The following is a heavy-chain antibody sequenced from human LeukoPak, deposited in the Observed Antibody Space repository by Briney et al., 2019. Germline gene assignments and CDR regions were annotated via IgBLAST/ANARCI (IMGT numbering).Heavy chain of an antibody. Sequence: ASVKVSCKASGYTFTGYYMHWVRQAPGQGLEWMGWINPNSGGTNYAQKFQGRVTMTRDTSISTAYMELSRLRSDDTAVYYCARDPWNGSGSYYNDWGQGTLVTVSS. D-gene: IGHD3-10*01. CDR1: GYTFTGYY. V-gene: IGHV1-2*02. CDR3: ARDPWNGSGSYYND. J-gene: IGHJ4*02. CDR2: INPNSGGT.